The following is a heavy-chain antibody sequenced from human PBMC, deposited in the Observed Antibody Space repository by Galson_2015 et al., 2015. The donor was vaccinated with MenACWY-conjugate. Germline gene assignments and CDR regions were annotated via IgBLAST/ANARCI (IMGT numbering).Heavy chain of an antibody. D-gene: IGHD6-13*01. CDR2: INWNGGST. J-gene: IGHJ6*02. V-gene: IGHV3-20*04. CDR1: GFTFDDYG. CDR3: ARDVPHSSSWYIYGMDV. Sequence: SLRLSCAASGFTFDDYGMSWVRQAPGKGLEWVSGINWNGGSTGYADSVKGRFTISRDNAKNSLYLQMNSLRAEDTALYYCARDVPHSSSWYIYGMDVWGQGTTVTVSS.